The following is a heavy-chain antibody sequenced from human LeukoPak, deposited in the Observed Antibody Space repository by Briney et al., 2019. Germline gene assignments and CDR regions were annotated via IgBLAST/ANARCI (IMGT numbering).Heavy chain of an antibody. CDR1: GGSISSYY. J-gene: IGHJ4*02. Sequence: ASETLSLTCTGSGGSISSYYWRWIRQPPGKGLGWIGYIYYSGSANYTPSLKSRGTISLDTSKNQFSLKLSSVTAADTAVYYCARTMYSSSWMYYFDYWGQATLATVSS. CDR3: ARTMYSSSWMYYFDY. CDR2: IYYSGSA. D-gene: IGHD6-13*01. V-gene: IGHV4-59*01.